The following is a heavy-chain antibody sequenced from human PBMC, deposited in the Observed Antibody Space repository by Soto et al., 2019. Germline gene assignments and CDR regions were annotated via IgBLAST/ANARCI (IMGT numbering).Heavy chain of an antibody. V-gene: IGHV4-30-4*01. Sequence: QVQLQESGPGLVKPSQTLSLTCTVSGGSISSGDYYWSWIRQPPGKGLEWIGYIYYSGSTYYNPSLKRPVTLSLDTSPHQFSPTLTSVTAADTAVYYCPSEVRGPRYNSGGMHVWGQVTTVTVSS. CDR3: PSEVRGPRYNSGGMHV. D-gene: IGHD3-10*01. J-gene: IGHJ6*02. CDR2: IYYSGST. CDR1: GGSISSGDYY.